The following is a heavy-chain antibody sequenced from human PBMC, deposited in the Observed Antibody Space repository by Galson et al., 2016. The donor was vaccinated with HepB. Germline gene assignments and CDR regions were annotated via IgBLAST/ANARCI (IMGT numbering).Heavy chain of an antibody. D-gene: IGHD1-26*01. Sequence: SVKVSCKASGYTFTGYYMHWVRQAPGQGLEWMGWINPNSGGTNYAQKFQGRVTMTRDTSISTAYMELIRLGSDDTAVYYCASFSLRVGWRADFDYWGQGTLVTVSS. V-gene: IGHV1-2*02. CDR1: GYTFTGYY. J-gene: IGHJ4*02. CDR3: ASFSLRVGWRADFDY. CDR2: INPNSGGT.